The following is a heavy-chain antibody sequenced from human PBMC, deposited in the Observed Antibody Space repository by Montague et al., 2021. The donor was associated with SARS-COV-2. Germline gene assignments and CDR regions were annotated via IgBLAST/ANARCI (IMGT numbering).Heavy chain of an antibody. V-gene: IGHV4-59*01. CDR3: ARERRLGPRAFGIDV. CDR1: GASISQFY. Sequence: SETLSLTCGVSGASISQFYWSWVRQSPGKGLEWIGYLYPNGRSDINPSLEGRLSISVDPSKTHISLRLTSLMAADTAVYYCARERRLGPRAFGIDVWGQGTTVAVSS. J-gene: IGHJ6*02. D-gene: IGHD6-25*01. CDR2: LYPNGRS.